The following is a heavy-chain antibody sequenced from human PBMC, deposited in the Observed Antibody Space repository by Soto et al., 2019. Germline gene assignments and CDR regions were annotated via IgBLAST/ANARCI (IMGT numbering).Heavy chain of an antibody. J-gene: IGHJ4*02. CDR2: VSYDGSNK. Sequence: QVQLVESGGGVVQPGRSLRLSCAASGFSFSSYGMHWVRQAPGKGLEWVAVVSYDGSNKLYPDSVKGRFTISRDNSKNTLYLQMNSLRAEDTAVYYCAKDPRARDDPSGYLYYFDKWGQGTLVTVSS. CDR1: GFSFSSYG. CDR3: AKDPRARDDPSGYLYYFDK. V-gene: IGHV3-30*18. D-gene: IGHD3-22*01.